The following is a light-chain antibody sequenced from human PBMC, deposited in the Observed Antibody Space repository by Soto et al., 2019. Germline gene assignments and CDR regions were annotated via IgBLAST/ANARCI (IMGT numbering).Light chain of an antibody. V-gene: IGKV3-20*01. CDR3: QQYDTSPRT. Sequence: DIVLTQSPCTLSLSPGERATLSCRASQSVSSNYLAWYQQKRGQAPRLLIYGASSRDTGIPTRFSGSGSGTDFTLTISRLEPEDFAVYYCQQYDTSPRTFGQGTKVEI. J-gene: IGKJ1*01. CDR1: QSVSSNY. CDR2: GAS.